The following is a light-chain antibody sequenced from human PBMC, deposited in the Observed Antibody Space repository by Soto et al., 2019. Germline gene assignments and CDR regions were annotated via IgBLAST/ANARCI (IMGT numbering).Light chain of an antibody. Sequence: SPMTQSPSTLTGYVGDKVTISCRASQTISSGLAWYQQKPGKAPKLLIYKASTLKSGVPSRFSGSGSGTEFTLTISSLQPDDFATYYCQHYNSYSEAFGQGPKVDI. CDR2: KAS. V-gene: IGKV1-5*03. CDR1: QTISSG. CDR3: QHYNSYSEA. J-gene: IGKJ1*01.